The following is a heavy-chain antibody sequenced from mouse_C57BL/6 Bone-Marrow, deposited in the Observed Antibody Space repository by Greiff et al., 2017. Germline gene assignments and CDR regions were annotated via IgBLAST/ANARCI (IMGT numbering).Heavy chain of an antibody. V-gene: IGHV1-80*01. D-gene: IGHD2-1*01. J-gene: IGHJ3*01. Sequence: VQLQESGAELVKPGASVKISCKASGYAFSSYWMNWVKQRPGKGLEWIGQIYPGDGDTNYNGKFKGKATLTADKSSSTAYMQLSSLTSEDSAVYFCARQLLYYGNSAWFAYWGQGTLVTVSA. CDR2: IYPGDGDT. CDR1: GYAFSSYW. CDR3: ARQLLYYGNSAWFAY.